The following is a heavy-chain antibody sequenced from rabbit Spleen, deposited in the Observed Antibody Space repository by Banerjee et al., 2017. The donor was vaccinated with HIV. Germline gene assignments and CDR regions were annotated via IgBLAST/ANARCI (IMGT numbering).Heavy chain of an antibody. J-gene: IGHJ4*01. CDR1: GFSLSNNYY. CDR3: ARASSGYGEFDL. CDR2: IAAGSSGST. D-gene: IGHD1-1*01. V-gene: IGHV1S45*01. Sequence: QEQLEESGGDLVQPGASLTLTCKASGFSLSNNYYMCWVRQAPGKGLEWIACIAAGSSGSTYSASWAKGRFTISKASSTTVTLQMTSLSAADTATYFCARASSGYGEFDLWGPGTLVTVS.